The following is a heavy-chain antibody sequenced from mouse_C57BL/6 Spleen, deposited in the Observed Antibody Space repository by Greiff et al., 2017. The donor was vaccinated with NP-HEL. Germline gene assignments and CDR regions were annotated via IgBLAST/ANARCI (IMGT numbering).Heavy chain of an antibody. CDR2: ISDGGSYT. CDR1: GFTFSSYA. V-gene: IGHV5-4*01. CDR3: ARDDGYYDY. Sequence: EVQGVESGGGLVKPGGSLKLSCAASGFTFSSYAMSWVRQTPEQRLEWVATISDGGSYTYYPDNVKGRFTISRDNATNNLYLQMSHLKSENTSMYYCARDDGYYDYWGKGTTLTVSS. D-gene: IGHD2-3*01. J-gene: IGHJ2*01.